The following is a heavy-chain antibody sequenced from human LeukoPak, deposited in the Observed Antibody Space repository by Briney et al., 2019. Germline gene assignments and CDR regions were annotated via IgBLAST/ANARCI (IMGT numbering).Heavy chain of an antibody. D-gene: IGHD2-2*01. J-gene: IGHJ4*02. Sequence: PSETLSLTCTVSGGSISSSSYYWGWIRQPPGKGLEWIGSIYYSGSTYYNPSLKSRVTISVDTSKNQFSLKLSSVTAADTAVYYCARGRYCSSTSCYQRSLDYWGQGTLVTVSS. CDR3: ARGRYCSSTSCYQRSLDY. CDR2: IYYSGST. CDR1: GGSISSSSYY. V-gene: IGHV4-39*07.